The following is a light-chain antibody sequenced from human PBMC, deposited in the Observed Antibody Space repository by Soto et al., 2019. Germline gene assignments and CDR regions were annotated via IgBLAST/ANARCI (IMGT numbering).Light chain of an antibody. Sequence: QSVVTQPASVSGSPGQSITISCTGTSNDVGSYNLVSWYQQHPGKAPKLMIYEGSKRPSGVSHRFSGAKSGNTASLTISGLDSEEGADNFCCSYAGRSIAFAGGTQLTAL. CDR1: SNDVGSYNL. CDR3: CSYAGRSIA. V-gene: IGLV2-23*01. J-gene: IGLJ7*02. CDR2: EGS.